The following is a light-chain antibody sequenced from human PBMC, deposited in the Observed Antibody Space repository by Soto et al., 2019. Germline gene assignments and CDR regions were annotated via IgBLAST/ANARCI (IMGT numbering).Light chain of an antibody. Sequence: QSVLTQPPSVSGAPGQRLTISCTGSSSNIGAGYDVHWYQQLPGTAPKLLIYGNSNRPSGVPDRFSGSKSGTSASLAITGLQAEDEDDYYCQSYDISLSGSSVVFGGGTKLTVL. CDR1: SSNIGAGYD. J-gene: IGLJ2*01. CDR3: QSYDISLSGSSVV. V-gene: IGLV1-40*01. CDR2: GNS.